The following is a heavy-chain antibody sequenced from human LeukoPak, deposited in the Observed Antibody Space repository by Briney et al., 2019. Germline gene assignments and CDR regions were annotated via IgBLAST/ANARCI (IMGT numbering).Heavy chain of an antibody. CDR3: ARVTDYYGSGSYYDAGENWFEP. CDR1: GYTFTSYA. CDR2: INTNTGNP. V-gene: IGHV7-4-1*02. J-gene: IGHJ5*02. D-gene: IGHD3-10*01. Sequence: GASVKVSCKASGYTFTSYAMNWVRQAPGQGLEWMGWINTNTGNPTYAQVFTGRFVFSFDNSHSTAYLQISSLKAEDTAVYFRARVTDYYGSGSYYDAGENWFEPWGEGTLVTVSS.